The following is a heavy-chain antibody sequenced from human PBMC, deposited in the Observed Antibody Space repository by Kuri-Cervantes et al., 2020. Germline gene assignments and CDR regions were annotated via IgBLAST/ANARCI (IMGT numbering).Heavy chain of an antibody. V-gene: IGHV3-11*01. CDR1: GFNFSDYY. J-gene: IGHJ6*02. D-gene: IGHD1-14*01. CDR2: SSSRNNIK. Sequence: GESLKISCVASGFNFSDYYMSWIRQAPGKGLEWVSYSSSRNNIKYYADSVKGRFTISRDNAQNSLSLQMNSLSAEDTAVYYCARDRLPSRYVGLDVWGQGTTVTVSS. CDR3: ARDRLPSRYVGLDV.